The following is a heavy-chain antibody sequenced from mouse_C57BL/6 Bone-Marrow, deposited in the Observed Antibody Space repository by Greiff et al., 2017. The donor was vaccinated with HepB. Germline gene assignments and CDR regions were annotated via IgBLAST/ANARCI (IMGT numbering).Heavy chain of an antibody. Sequence: DVKLQESGGGLVQPKGSLKLSCAASGFSFNTYAMNWVRQAPGKGLEWVARIRSKSNNYATYYADSVKDRFTISRDDSESMLYLQMNNLKTEDTAMYYCSYEGFAYWGQGTLVTVSA. CDR2: IRSKSNNYAT. D-gene: IGHD1-1*01. CDR1: GFSFNTYA. CDR3: SYEGFAY. V-gene: IGHV10-1*01. J-gene: IGHJ3*01.